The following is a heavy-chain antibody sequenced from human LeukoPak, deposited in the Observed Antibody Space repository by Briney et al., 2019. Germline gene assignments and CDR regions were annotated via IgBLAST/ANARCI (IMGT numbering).Heavy chain of an antibody. CDR2: IRSKAYGGTT. J-gene: IGHJ4*02. CDR3: TRVGDYVTFDY. Sequence: LSLACTVSGGSISSYYWSWVRQAPGKGLEWVGFIRSKAYGGTTEYAASVKGRFTISRDDSKSIAYLQTNSLKTEDTAVYYCTRVGDYVTFDYWGQGTLVTVSS. D-gene: IGHD4-17*01. V-gene: IGHV3-49*04. CDR1: GGSISSYY.